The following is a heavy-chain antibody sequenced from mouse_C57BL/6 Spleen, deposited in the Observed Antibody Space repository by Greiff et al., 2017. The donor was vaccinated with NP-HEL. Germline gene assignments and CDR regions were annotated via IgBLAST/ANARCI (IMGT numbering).Heavy chain of an antibody. J-gene: IGHJ1*03. V-gene: IGHV3-6*01. CDR1: GYSIPSGYY. CDR3: ARGGYPWYFDG. CDR2: ISYAGRN. D-gene: IGHD2-2*01. Sequence: DVKLQESGPGLVKPSQSLSLTCSVTGYSIPSGYYWNWLRQFPGNKLEWMCFISYAGRNYYNTSLKNRISLTLDTSKNQFFLKLNSVTTEDTATYYCARGGYPWYFDGWGTGTTVTGSS.